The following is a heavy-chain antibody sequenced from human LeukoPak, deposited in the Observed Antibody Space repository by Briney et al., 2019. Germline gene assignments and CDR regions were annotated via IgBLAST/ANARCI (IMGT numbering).Heavy chain of an antibody. CDR2: ISYRGYT. Sequence: SEALSLTCSVSGASISNNSYYWGWIRQPPGKGLEWIATISYRGYTYYNPSLKSRVSISVDTSKNHFSLKLSSVTAADTAIYYCARLDYDASGFYLLPTKYYFDYWGQGTLVTVSS. J-gene: IGHJ4*02. D-gene: IGHD3-22*01. CDR1: GASISNNSYY. CDR3: ARLDYDASGFYLLPTKYYFDY. V-gene: IGHV4-39*02.